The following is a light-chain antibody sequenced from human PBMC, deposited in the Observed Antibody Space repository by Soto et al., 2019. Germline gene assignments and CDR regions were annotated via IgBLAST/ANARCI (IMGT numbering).Light chain of an antibody. CDR3: EHYGNSPT. V-gene: IGKV3-20*01. CDR2: GPS. Sequence: EIVLTQSPGTLSLSPGDGATLSCRASQRVSSGYLAWYQQKPGQAPRLLIYGPSRRAGGIPDRFSGSGSGTDFTLSVSRLEPDNFAVYWCEHYGNSPTFGQGARVQIK. CDR1: QRVSSGY. J-gene: IGKJ1*01.